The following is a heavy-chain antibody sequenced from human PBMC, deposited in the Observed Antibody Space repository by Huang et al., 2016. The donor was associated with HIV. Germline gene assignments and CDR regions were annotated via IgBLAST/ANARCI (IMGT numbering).Heavy chain of an antibody. CDR2: IIPMFGTQ. D-gene: IGHD4-17*01. V-gene: IGHV1-69*13. Sequence: QVQLVQSGAEVKTPGSSVKVSCKASGGTFSKYAISWVRQAPGQGLEWMGGIIPMFGTQNYARKFQCRVTITADHSTSTTDVEVSSLRSEDTALYYCARGQLGAYGDYDVLYWGQGTLVTVSS. CDR3: ARGQLGAYGDYDVLY. J-gene: IGHJ4*02. CDR1: GGTFSKYA.